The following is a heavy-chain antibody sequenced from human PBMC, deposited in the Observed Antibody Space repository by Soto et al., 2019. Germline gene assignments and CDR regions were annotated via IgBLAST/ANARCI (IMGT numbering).Heavy chain of an antibody. Sequence: QITLKESGPTVVKPTETLTLTCTFSGFSLTTSGVGVGWVRQSPGKAPEWLALIYWDDDTRYSTSLNSRLIITKDTSKNQVVLTMDNVDPADTATYYCAHRVLRSVFGLVTTTAIYFDFWGPGTPVVVSS. J-gene: IGHJ4*02. CDR1: GFSLTTSGVG. D-gene: IGHD3-3*01. CDR3: AHRVLRSVFGLVTTTAIYFDF. V-gene: IGHV2-5*02. CDR2: IYWDDDT.